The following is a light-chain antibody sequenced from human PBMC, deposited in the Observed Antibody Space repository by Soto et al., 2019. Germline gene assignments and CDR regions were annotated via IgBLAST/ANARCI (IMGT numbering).Light chain of an antibody. CDR2: GAS. Sequence: AIRMTQFPSSFSASIGDRVTITCRASQDITSSLAWYQHIQGRAPKLLISGASNLQFGVPSRFSGSGSGTDFTLTISSLQSEDFATYYCQHYYSSPPTFGQGTSVEMK. CDR1: QDITSS. J-gene: IGKJ1*01. CDR3: QHYYSSPPT. V-gene: IGKV1-8*01.